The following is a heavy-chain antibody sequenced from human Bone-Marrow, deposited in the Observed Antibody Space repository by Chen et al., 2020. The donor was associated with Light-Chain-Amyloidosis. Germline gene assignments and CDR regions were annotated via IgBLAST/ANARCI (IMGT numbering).Heavy chain of an antibody. Sequence: QLQLQESGPGLVKPSETLSLTCTVSGGSISSSSYYWGWIRQPPGKGLEWIGSIYYSGSTYYNPSPKGRVTISVDTSKNQFSLKLGSVTAADTAVYYCARRLETVTTPFDYWGQGTLVTVSS. V-gene: IGHV4-39*01. J-gene: IGHJ4*02. CDR3: ARRLETVTTPFDY. CDR2: IYYSGST. D-gene: IGHD4-17*01. CDR1: GGSISSSSYY.